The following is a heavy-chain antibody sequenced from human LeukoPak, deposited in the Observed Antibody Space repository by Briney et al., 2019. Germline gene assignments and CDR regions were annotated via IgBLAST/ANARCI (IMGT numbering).Heavy chain of an antibody. J-gene: IGHJ4*02. D-gene: IGHD3-22*01. CDR3: ARDNAQEYYYDSSGYYDY. CDR2: ISYDGSNK. CDR1: GFTFSSYA. V-gene: IGHV3-30-3*01. Sequence: PGGSLRLSCAASGFTFSSYAMSWVPHAPGKGRVWVADISYDGSNKYYADSVKGRFTNSRDNSKNTLYLQMNSLRAEDTSVYYCARDNAQEYYYDSSGYYDYWGQGTLVTVSS.